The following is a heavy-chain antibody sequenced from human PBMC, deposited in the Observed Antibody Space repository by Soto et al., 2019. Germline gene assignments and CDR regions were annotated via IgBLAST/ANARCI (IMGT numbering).Heavy chain of an antibody. CDR2: ISGSSGST. V-gene: IGHV3-23*01. J-gene: IGHJ4*02. D-gene: IGHD3-22*01. CDR3: AKETMIVVVPSPVAD. Sequence: GGSLRLSCAASGFTFSSYAMSWVRQAPGKGLEWVSSISGSSGSTYYADSVRGRFTISRDNSKNTLYLQMNRLRAEDTAVYYCAKETMIVVVPSPVADWGQGTLVTVSS. CDR1: GFTFSSYA.